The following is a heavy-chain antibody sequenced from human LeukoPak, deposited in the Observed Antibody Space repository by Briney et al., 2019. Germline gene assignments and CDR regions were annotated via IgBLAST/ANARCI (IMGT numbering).Heavy chain of an antibody. CDR2: INHSGST. D-gene: IGHD1-26*01. J-gene: IGHJ4*02. V-gene: IGHV4-34*01. Sequence: SETLSLTCAVYGGSFSGYYWSWLRQPPRKGLEWIGEINHSGSTNYNPSLKSRVTISVDTSKNQFSLKLSSVTAADTAVYYCARAPSSGSYCFDYWGQGTLVTVSS. CDR3: ARAPSSGSYCFDY. CDR1: GGSFSGYY.